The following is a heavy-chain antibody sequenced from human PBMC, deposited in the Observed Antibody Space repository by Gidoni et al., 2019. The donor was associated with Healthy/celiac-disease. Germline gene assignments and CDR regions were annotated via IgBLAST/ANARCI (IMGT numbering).Heavy chain of an antibody. Sequence: VQLVESGGGLVQPGRSLRLSCTASGFTFGDYAMSWVRQAPGKGLEWVGFIRSKAYGGTTEYAASVKGRFTISRDDSKSIAYLQMNSLKTEDTAVYYCTREEELPFDYWGQGTLVTVSS. J-gene: IGHJ4*02. CDR2: IRSKAYGGTT. V-gene: IGHV3-49*04. CDR1: GFTFGDYA. D-gene: IGHD1-7*01. CDR3: TREEELPFDY.